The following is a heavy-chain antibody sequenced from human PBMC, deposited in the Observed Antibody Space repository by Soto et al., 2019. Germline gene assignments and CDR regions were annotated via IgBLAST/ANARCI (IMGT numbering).Heavy chain of an antibody. CDR3: ARTGDYVGDYFDY. D-gene: IGHD4-17*01. Sequence: GVTLRLSCAASAFTFSSYAMHWVRQAPGKGLEWVAVISYDGSNKYYADSVKGRFTISRDNSKNTLYLQMNSLRAEDTAVYYCARTGDYVGDYFDYWGQGTLVTVSS. CDR2: ISYDGSNK. CDR1: AFTFSSYA. J-gene: IGHJ4*02. V-gene: IGHV3-30-3*01.